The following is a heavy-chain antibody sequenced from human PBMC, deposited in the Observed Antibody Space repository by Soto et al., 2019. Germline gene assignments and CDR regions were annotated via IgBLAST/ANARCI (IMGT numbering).Heavy chain of an antibody. Sequence: GGSLRLSCGASGFTFSSYAMIWVRQAPGKGLEWVSAISNSGGSTYYADSVKGRFTISRDNSKNTLYLQMNSLRAEDTAVYYCATSYGDYVPVYWGQGTLVTVSS. CDR2: ISNSGGST. CDR3: ATSYGDYVPVY. V-gene: IGHV3-23*01. CDR1: GFTFSSYA. J-gene: IGHJ4*02. D-gene: IGHD4-17*01.